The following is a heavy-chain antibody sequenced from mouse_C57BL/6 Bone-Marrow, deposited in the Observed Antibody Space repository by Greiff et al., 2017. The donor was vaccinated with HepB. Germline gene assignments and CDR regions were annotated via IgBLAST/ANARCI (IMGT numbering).Heavy chain of an antibody. CDR1: GFNIKDYY. Sequence: EVKLQESGAELVRPGASVKLSCTASGFNIKDYYMHWVKQRPEQGLEWIGRIDPEDGDTEYAPKFQGKATMTADTSSNTAYLQLSSLTSEDTAVYYCTTSAYDYEDYFDYWGQGTTLTVSS. CDR2: IDPEDGDT. J-gene: IGHJ2*01. V-gene: IGHV14-1*01. CDR3: TTSAYDYEDYFDY. D-gene: IGHD2-4*01.